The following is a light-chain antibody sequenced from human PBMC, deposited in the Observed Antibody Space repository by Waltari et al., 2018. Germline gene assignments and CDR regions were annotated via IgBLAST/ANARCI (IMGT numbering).Light chain of an antibody. Sequence: QLVLTQSPSASASLGASVKLTCTLSSGHSSNVIAWLQQQPEKGPRLLMKVNSDGTHSKGDEIPDRFSGSSSGAERYLTISSLQSEDEADYYCQTGGHGTWVFGGGTKLTVL. J-gene: IGLJ3*02. CDR3: QTGGHGTWV. CDR1: SGHSSNV. CDR2: VNSDGTH. V-gene: IGLV4-69*01.